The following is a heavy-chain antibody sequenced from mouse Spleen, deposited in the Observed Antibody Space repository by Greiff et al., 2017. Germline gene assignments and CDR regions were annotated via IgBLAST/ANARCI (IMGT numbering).Heavy chain of an antibody. J-gene: IGHJ4*01. V-gene: IGHV2-2*01. CDR1: GFSLTSYG. D-gene: IGHD2-14*01. CDR2: IWSGGST. CDR3: ARNPAMDRYDEGCAMDY. Sequence: QVQLQQSGPGLVQPSQSLSITCTVSGFSLTSYGVHWVRQSPGKGLEWLGVIWSGGSTDYNAAFISRLSISKDNSKSQVFFKMNSLQADDTAIYYCARNPAMDRYDEGCAMDYWGQGTSVTVSS.